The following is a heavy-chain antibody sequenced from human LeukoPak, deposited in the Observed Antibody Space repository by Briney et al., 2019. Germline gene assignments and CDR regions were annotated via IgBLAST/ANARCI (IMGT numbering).Heavy chain of an antibody. V-gene: IGHV3-15*01. CDR3: TTPVR. Sequence: PGGSLRLSCAASGFTFTSYSMSWVRQAPGKGLEWVGRIKSKNDGGTTDYAAPVKGRFTISRDDSKNTLYLQMNSLKTEDTAVYYCTTPVRGGQGTLVTVSS. J-gene: IGHJ4*02. CDR2: IKSKNDGGTT. D-gene: IGHD3-10*01. CDR1: GFTFTSYS.